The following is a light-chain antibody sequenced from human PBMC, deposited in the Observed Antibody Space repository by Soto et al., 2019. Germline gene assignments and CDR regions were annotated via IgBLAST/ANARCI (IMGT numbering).Light chain of an antibody. Sequence: DIQMTQSPSSLSASVGDRVTITCRASQSIVSSLNWYQQKPGEAPKLLIYAASSLQSGVPSRFSGRGAGTDFTLTIRSLQPEDFATYYCQQSYTTPLTFGGGTKVEIK. CDR2: AAS. CDR1: QSIVSS. CDR3: QQSYTTPLT. V-gene: IGKV1-39*01. J-gene: IGKJ4*01.